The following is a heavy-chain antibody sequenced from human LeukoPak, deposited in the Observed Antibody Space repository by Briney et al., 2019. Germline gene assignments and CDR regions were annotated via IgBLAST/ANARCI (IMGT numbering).Heavy chain of an antibody. D-gene: IGHD4-17*01. CDR3: ARSTVITVTTDTFDY. J-gene: IGHJ4*02. CDR2: IYPGGNT. CDR1: GSSISSPYY. Sequence: SETLSLTCTVSGSSISSPYYWGWIRQAPGKGLEWIGTIYPGGNTYYNPSLRSRVTISVDTSKNQFSLKLSSVTAADTAVYYCARSTVITVTTDTFDYWGQGTLVTVSS. V-gene: IGHV4-38-2*02.